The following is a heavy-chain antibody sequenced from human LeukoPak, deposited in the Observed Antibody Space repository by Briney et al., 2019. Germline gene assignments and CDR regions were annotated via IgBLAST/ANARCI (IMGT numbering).Heavy chain of an antibody. CDR1: GGSFSGYY. CDR3: ARHKKNYYYDSRIPQYYFDY. V-gene: IGHV4-34*01. J-gene: IGHJ4*02. D-gene: IGHD3-22*01. Sequence: SETLSLTCAVYGGSFSGYYWSWIRQPPGKGLEWIGEINHSGSTNYNPSLKSRVTISVDTSKNQFSLKLSSVTAADTAVYYCARHKKNYYYDSRIPQYYFDYWGQGTLVTVSS. CDR2: INHSGST.